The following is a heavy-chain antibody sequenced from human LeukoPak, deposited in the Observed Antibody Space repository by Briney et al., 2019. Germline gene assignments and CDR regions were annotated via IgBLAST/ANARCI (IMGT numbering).Heavy chain of an antibody. J-gene: IGHJ4*02. D-gene: IGHD5-18*01. CDR3: AKDTAMVVFDY. Sequence: GGSLRLSCAASGFTFSSYGMHWLRQAPGKGLEWVAVISYDGSNKYYADSVKGRFTISRDNSKNTLYLQMNSLRAEDTAVYYCAKDTAMVVFDYWGQGTLVTVSS. CDR2: ISYDGSNK. CDR1: GFTFSSYG. V-gene: IGHV3-30*18.